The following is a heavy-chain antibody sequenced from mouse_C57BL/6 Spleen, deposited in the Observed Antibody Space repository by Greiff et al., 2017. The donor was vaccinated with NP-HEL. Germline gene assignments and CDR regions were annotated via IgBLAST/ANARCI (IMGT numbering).Heavy chain of an antibody. Sequence: QVQLQESGPGLVQPSPSLSITCTVSGFSLTSYGVHWVRQSPGKGLEWLGVIWSGGSTDYNAAFISRLRISTDNSKSQVFFKMNSLQADDTAIYYCARGGTYYYGSSSHFDYWGQGTTLTVSS. D-gene: IGHD1-1*01. CDR1: GFSLTSYG. CDR3: ARGGTYYYGSSSHFDY. CDR2: IWSGGST. V-gene: IGHV2-2*01. J-gene: IGHJ2*01.